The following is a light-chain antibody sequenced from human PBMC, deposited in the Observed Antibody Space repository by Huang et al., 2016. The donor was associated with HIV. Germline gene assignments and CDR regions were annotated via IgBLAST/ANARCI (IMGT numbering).Light chain of an antibody. Sequence: DIVMTQSPDSLAVSLGERATITCVSSQSVLSPSNNRNHVAWYQQKARQPPKLLIYWASTRESGVPDRVRGSGSATDFTLTIDNLQAEDVALYFCQQYYSIPGFGQGTYVEV. J-gene: IGKJ1*01. V-gene: IGKV4-1*01. CDR3: QQYYSIPG. CDR2: WAS. CDR1: QSVLSPSNNRNH.